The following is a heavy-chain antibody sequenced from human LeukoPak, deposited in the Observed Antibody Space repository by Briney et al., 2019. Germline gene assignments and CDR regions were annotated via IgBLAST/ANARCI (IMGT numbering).Heavy chain of an antibody. Sequence: AETLSLTCAVSGYSVSSGYFWGWVRQPPGNGLQWIGSIYHSGSTYYNPSLRSRLTISMDTSKNQFSLTLSSVTATATAVYHCATYQGSGHYYTSDTWGPGTLVTVS. D-gene: IGHD3-10*01. V-gene: IGHV4-38-2*01. J-gene: IGHJ5*02. CDR2: IYHSGST. CDR3: ATYQGSGHYYTSDT. CDR1: GYSVSSGYF.